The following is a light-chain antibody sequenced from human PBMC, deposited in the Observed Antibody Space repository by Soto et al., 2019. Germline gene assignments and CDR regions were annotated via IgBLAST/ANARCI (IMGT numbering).Light chain of an antibody. CDR2: KAS. CDR1: QTISSW. CDR3: QQYNPYSRT. J-gene: IGKJ1*01. V-gene: IGKV1-5*03. Sequence: DIQMTQSPSTMSGSVGDRVTITCRASQTISSWLAWYQQKPGKAPKLLIYKASTLKSGVPSRFSGSGSGTDFTLTISSLQRDDFAIYYCQQYNPYSRTFGQGTKVDIK.